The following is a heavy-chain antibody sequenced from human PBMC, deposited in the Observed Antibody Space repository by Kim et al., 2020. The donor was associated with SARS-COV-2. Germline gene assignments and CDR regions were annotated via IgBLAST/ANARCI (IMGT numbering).Heavy chain of an antibody. CDR3: ARGLRYGDY. D-gene: IGHD1-1*01. J-gene: IGHJ4*02. CDR2: SGST. Sequence: SGSTNSYPHPKSRVTIPIDTSKSQFSLKMSSVTAADTAVYYCARGLRYGDYWGQGTLVTVSS. V-gene: IGHV4-4*09.